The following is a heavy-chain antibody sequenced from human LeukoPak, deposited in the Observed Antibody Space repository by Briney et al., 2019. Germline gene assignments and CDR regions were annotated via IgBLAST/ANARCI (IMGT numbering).Heavy chain of an antibody. J-gene: IGHJ4*02. V-gene: IGHV3-21*01. CDR3: ARDEMSAYYYGSGSY. CDR2: ISSSSSYI. Sequence: GGSLRLSCAASGFTFSDYNMRWIRQAPGKGLEWVSSISSSSSYIYYADSVKGRFTISRDNAKNSLYLQMNSLRAEDTAVYYCARDEMSAYYYGSGSYWGQGTLVTVSS. CDR1: GFTFSDYN. D-gene: IGHD3-10*01.